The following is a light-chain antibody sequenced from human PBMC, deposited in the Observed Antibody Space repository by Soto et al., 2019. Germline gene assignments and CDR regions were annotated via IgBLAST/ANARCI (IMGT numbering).Light chain of an antibody. CDR1: SSHVGGYNY. Sequence: QSVLTQPASVSGSPGQSITISCTGTSSHVGGYNYVSWYQQHPGKAPKLMIYEVSNRPSGVSNRFSGSKSGNTASLTISGLQAEDEADYYCSSYTSSSTHWVFGGGTKVTVL. V-gene: IGLV2-14*01. J-gene: IGLJ3*02. CDR2: EVS. CDR3: SSYTSSSTHWV.